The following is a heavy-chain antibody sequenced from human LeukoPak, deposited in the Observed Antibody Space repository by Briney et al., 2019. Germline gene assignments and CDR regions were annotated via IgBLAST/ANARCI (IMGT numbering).Heavy chain of an antibody. CDR2: IYYSGST. Sequence: PSETLSLTCNVSGDSIITCDYYWSWIRQPLGKGLEWIGSIYYSGSTYYSPSLKSRVTIITDTSNTQFSLKLSSVTAADTAIYYCARRGYYSGASDIWGQGTMATVSS. CDR3: ARRGYYSGASDI. D-gene: IGHD2-15*01. J-gene: IGHJ3*02. V-gene: IGHV4-39*01. CDR1: GDSIITCDYY.